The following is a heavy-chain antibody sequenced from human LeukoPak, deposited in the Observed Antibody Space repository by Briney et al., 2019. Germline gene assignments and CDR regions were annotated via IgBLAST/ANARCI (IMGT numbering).Heavy chain of an antibody. CDR1: DYTFTSYG. D-gene: IGHD3-10*01. V-gene: IGHV1-18*01. Sequence: ASVKVSCKASDYTFTSYGINWVRQAPGQGLEWMGWINPYNGNTKYGQKFQGRVTMTTDTSTSTGYMELRSLRSDDTAVYYCATDKRDFYDSGRLGFDPWGQGTLVTVSS. J-gene: IGHJ5*02. CDR3: ATDKRDFYDSGRLGFDP. CDR2: INPYNGNT.